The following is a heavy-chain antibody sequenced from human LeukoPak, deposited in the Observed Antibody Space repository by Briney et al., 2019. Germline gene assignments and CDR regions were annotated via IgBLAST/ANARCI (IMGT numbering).Heavy chain of an antibody. V-gene: IGHV3-53*01. Sequence: GGSLRLSCAASGFTVSSNYMSWVRQAPGKGLEWVSVIYSSDSTYYADSVKGRFTISRDNSKNTLYLQMNSLRAEDTAVYYCARGNCNYPFDYWGQGTLVTVSS. CDR1: GFTVSSNY. CDR3: ARGNCNYPFDY. J-gene: IGHJ4*02. D-gene: IGHD1-7*01. CDR2: IYSSDST.